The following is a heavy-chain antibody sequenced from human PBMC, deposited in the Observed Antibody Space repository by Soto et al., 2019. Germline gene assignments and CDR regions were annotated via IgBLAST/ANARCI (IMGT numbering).Heavy chain of an antibody. V-gene: IGHV1-18*01. CDR2: ISRHNGNT. CDR3: ARDLDGSGSYYTDY. CDR1: GYMFIGYG. Sequence: QVQLVQSGAEVKKPGASVKVSCKASGYMFIGYGISWVRQAPGQGREWMGWISRHNGNTNYAQKFQGRVTMTTDASTSTAYMELRSLRSDDTAVYYCARDLDGSGSYYTDYWGQGTLVTASS. J-gene: IGHJ4*02. D-gene: IGHD3-10*01.